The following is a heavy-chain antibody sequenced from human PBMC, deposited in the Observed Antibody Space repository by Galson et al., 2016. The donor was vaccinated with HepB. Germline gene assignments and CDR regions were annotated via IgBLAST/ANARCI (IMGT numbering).Heavy chain of an antibody. J-gene: IGHJ3*02. Sequence: SLRLSCAASGFTFSNYWMTWVRQAPGKGLEWVANMKLDGSKEHYVDSVEGRFSISRDSAKNSVYLQMNSLRAEDTAVYYCARDRGYCSGTRCYDVFDIWGQGTMVTVSS. V-gene: IGHV3-7*03. D-gene: IGHD2-2*01. CDR1: GFTFSNYW. CDR3: ARDRGYCSGTRCYDVFDI. CDR2: MKLDGSKE.